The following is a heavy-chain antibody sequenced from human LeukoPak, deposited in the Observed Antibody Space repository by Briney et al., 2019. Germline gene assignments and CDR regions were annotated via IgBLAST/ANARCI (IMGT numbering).Heavy chain of an antibody. Sequence: PSETLSLTCTVSGGSISSYYWSWIRQPPGKGLEWIGSIYYSGNTYYNASLKSQVSISIDTSKNQFSLRLTSVTATDTAVYYCARQTGSGLFILPGGQGTLVTVSS. CDR1: GGSISSYY. D-gene: IGHD3/OR15-3a*01. CDR3: ARQTGSGLFILP. CDR2: IYYSGNT. V-gene: IGHV4-59*04. J-gene: IGHJ4*02.